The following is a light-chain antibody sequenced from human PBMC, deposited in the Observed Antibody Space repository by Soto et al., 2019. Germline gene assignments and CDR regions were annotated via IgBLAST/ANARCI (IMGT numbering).Light chain of an antibody. CDR1: QSISSN. V-gene: IGKV3-20*01. CDR3: QKYDSSPRT. CDR2: GAS. J-gene: IGKJ1*01. Sequence: EVVLTQSPGTLSFSPGERATLSCTASQSISSNLAWYKQKPRQAPRLLISGASSRAADIPDRFSGSGSGTDFTLTINRLEPEDFAVYYCQKYDSSPRTCGQGTKVDIK.